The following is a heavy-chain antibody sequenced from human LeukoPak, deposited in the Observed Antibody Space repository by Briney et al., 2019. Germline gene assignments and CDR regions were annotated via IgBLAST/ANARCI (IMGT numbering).Heavy chain of an antibody. Sequence: ASVKVSCKGSGYTFTNYAVHWVRQAPGQRLEWLGWINPGNGDTKYSQNFQGRVTVTSDTSAATAYVELNSLTSEDTAVYYCARERWHCRVNCYSVYYYAVDVWGQGTTVTVSS. J-gene: IGHJ6*02. V-gene: IGHV1-3*01. CDR1: GYTFTNYA. CDR2: INPGNGDT. CDR3: ARERWHCRVNCYSVYYYAVDV. D-gene: IGHD2-15*01.